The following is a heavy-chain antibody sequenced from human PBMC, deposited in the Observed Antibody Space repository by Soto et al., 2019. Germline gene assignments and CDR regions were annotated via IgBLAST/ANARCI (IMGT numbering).Heavy chain of an antibody. D-gene: IGHD2-2*01. CDR2: IYPGDSYT. Sequence: GESLKISCKGSGKPSTWHNFTSYWIAWVRQMPGEGLEWMGIIYPGDSYTSYSPSFQGHVTISADKPINTAYLQWSSLKASDTAMYYCASSPRGYCSSTSCRELGNYYGMDVWGQGTTVTVSS. J-gene: IGHJ6*02. CDR1: GKPSTWHNFTSYW. V-gene: IGHV5-51*04. CDR3: ASSPRGYCSSTSCRELGNYYGMDV.